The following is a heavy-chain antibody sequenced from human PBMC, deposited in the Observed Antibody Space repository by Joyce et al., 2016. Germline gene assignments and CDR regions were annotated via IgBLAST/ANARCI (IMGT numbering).Heavy chain of an antibody. CDR1: GFIFSNYG. J-gene: IGHJ4*02. CDR2: ISNDGSNK. V-gene: IGHV3-30*18. D-gene: IGHD3-10*01. Sequence: VQLLESGGGVVQPGRSLRLSCAASGFIFSNYGMHWVRQAPGKGLEWLAVISNDGSNKKYADSVKGRFTISRDNSKSTLSLQMNSLRPEDTAVYYCAKRWYGEFFIDYWGQGILVTVSS. CDR3: AKRWYGEFFIDY.